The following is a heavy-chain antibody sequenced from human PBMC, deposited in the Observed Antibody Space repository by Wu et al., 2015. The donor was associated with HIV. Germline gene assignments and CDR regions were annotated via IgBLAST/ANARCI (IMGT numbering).Heavy chain of an antibody. V-gene: IGHV1-8*03. Sequence: QVQLVQSGAEVKKPGASVKVSCKASGYTFTSYDINWVRQATGQGLEWMGWMNPNSGNTGYAQKFQGRVTITRNTSISTAYMELSSLRSEDTAVYYCARGYCSSTSCYDYMDVWGKGTTVTVSS. CDR2: MNPNSGNT. CDR3: ARGYCSSTSCYDYMDV. CDR1: GYTFTSYD. D-gene: IGHD2-2*01. J-gene: IGHJ6*03.